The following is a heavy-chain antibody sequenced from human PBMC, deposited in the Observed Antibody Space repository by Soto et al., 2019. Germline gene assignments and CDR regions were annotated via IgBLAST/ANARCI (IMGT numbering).Heavy chain of an antibody. Sequence: GGSLRLSCAASGFTFSSSAMSWVRQAPGKGLEWVSTISGSGGSTYYADSVKGRFTISRDNSKNTLYLQMNSLRAEDTAVYYCAKAESSGYYYFYFDYWGQGTLVTVSS. CDR1: GFTFSSSA. CDR2: ISGSGGST. D-gene: IGHD3-22*01. CDR3: AKAESSGYYYFYFDY. V-gene: IGHV3-23*01. J-gene: IGHJ4*02.